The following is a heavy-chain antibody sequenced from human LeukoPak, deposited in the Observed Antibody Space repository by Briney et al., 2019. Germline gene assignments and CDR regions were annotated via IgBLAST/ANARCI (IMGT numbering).Heavy chain of an antibody. J-gene: IGHJ4*02. V-gene: IGHV3-23*01. D-gene: IGHD6-19*01. CDR3: AKEEHSSGWGTMAHNY. CDR2: IRAGGGTT. Sequence: GWSLRLSCAASGFTFSSYAMSWVRQAPGRGLDWVSAIRAGGGTTLYAGSVKGRFTISRDDSKNPLYLQMNSLSAEDTAVYYCAKEEHSSGWGTMAHNYWGQGTLVTVSS. CDR1: GFTFSSYA.